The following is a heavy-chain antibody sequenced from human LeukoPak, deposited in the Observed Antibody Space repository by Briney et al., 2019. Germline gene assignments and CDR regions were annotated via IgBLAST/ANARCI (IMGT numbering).Heavy chain of an antibody. CDR3: ARVVTYYSGSSGYSLDF. J-gene: IGHJ4*02. V-gene: IGHV3-21*01. Sequence: PGGTLRLSCAASGXSFSSYAINWVRQAPGKGQEWVSAISPSSSYIHYADSAKGRFTISRDDAKNSLYLQMNSLRAEDTAVYYCARVVTYYSGSSGYSLDFWGQGALVIVSS. D-gene: IGHD3-22*01. CDR1: GXSFSSYA. CDR2: ISPSSSYI.